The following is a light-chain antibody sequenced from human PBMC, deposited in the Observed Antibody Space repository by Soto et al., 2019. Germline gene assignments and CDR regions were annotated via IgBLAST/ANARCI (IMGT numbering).Light chain of an antibody. V-gene: IGKV1-5*03. CDR1: QTVSRW. Sequence: DIQMTQSPSTLSGSVGDRVTITCRASQTVSRWVAWYQQKPGKAPKLLMYKESTLKSGVPSRFSGSGSRTEFTLTISNLQPDDFATYYCQHYNGYSEAFGQGTKVELK. CDR2: KES. CDR3: QHYNGYSEA. J-gene: IGKJ1*01.